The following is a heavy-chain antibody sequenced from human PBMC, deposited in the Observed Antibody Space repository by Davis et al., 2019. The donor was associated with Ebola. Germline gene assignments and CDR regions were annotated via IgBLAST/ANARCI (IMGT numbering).Heavy chain of an antibody. V-gene: IGHV3-23*01. Sequence: GESLKISCAASGFTFNNYEMSWVRQPPGKGLEWVSTISGSGGSTYYANSVQGRFTISRDNSKNTLYLQMNSLRAEDTALYYCAKFGGGAARREFWGQGTLVTVSS. CDR1: GFTFNNYE. D-gene: IGHD6-6*01. CDR2: ISGSGGST. CDR3: AKFGGGAARREF. J-gene: IGHJ4*02.